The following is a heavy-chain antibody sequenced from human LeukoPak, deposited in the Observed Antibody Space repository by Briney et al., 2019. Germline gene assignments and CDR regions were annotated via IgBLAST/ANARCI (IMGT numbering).Heavy chain of an antibody. CDR1: GYGFSTYW. D-gene: IGHD6-19*01. J-gene: IGHJ4*02. Sequence: GESLKISCKGSGYGFSTYWIGWVRQMPGKGLEWMGIIHPGDSDTRYHPSFQGQVTISADKSISTAYLQWSSLKASDTAMYYCARHASALAGTYYFDYWGQGTLVTVSS. CDR3: ARHASALAGTYYFDY. CDR2: IHPGDSDT. V-gene: IGHV5-51*01.